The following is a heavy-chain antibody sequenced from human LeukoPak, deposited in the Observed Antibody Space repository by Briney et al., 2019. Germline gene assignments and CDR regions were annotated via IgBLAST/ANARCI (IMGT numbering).Heavy chain of an antibody. D-gene: IGHD6-19*01. CDR2: IYYSGST. CDR1: GGSISSYY. Sequence: SETLSLTCTVSGGSISSYYWSWIRQPPGKGLGWIGYIYYSGSTNYNPSLKSRVTISVDTSKNQFSLKLSSVTAADTAVYYCARNSAGYSSGWYGYWGQGTLVTVSS. J-gene: IGHJ4*02. V-gene: IGHV4-59*01. CDR3: ARNSAGYSSGWYGY.